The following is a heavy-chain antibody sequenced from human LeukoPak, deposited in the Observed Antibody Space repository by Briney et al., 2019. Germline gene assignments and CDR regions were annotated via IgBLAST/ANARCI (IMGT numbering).Heavy chain of an antibody. CDR3: ARGRTELAAAGNIDY. CDR2: INHSGST. Sequence: KPSETLSLTCAVYGGSFSGYYWSWIRQPPGKGLEWTGEINHSGSTNYNPSLKSRVTISVDTSKNQFSLKLSSVTAADTAVYYCARGRTELAAAGNIDYWGQGTLVTVSS. D-gene: IGHD6-13*01. J-gene: IGHJ4*02. V-gene: IGHV4-34*01. CDR1: GGSFSGYY.